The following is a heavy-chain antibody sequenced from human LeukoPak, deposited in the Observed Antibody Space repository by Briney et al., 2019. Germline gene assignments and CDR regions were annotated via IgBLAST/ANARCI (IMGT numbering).Heavy chain of an antibody. CDR2: IYPGDSDI. CDR3: ARRPAETYSGSYYGWYHFDY. V-gene: IGHV5-51*01. Sequence: GESLKISCKGSGYSFTSYWIGWVRQMPGKGLEWMGIIYPGDSDIRYSPSFQDQVTISADKSISTAYLQWSSLKASDTAMYYCARRPAETYSGSYYGWYHFDYWGQGTLVTVSS. CDR1: GYSFTSYW. J-gene: IGHJ4*02. D-gene: IGHD1-26*01.